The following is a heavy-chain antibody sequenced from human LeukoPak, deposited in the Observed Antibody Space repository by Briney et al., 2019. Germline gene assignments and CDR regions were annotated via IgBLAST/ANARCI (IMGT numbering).Heavy chain of an antibody. CDR1: GVSVTITNW. V-gene: IGHV4-4*02. Sequence: SETLSLTCGGSGVSVTITNWWTSVRQPPGKGLEWIGEFHLDWRTNYIPSLKSRLTRSVDLSENHISLKLTSMTAADTAVYYCERVTATTCWFDPWGQGTLVTVSS. J-gene: IGHJ5*02. D-gene: IGHD4-17*01. CDR2: FHLDWRT. CDR3: ERVTATTCWFDP.